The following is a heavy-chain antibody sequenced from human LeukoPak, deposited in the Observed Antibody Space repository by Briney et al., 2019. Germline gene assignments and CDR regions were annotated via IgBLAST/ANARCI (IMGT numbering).Heavy chain of an antibody. V-gene: IGHV4-59*08. J-gene: IGHJ4*02. CDR3: ASHRGGMARGVLTASFDY. CDR2: IYYSGST. CDR1: GGSISSYY. D-gene: IGHD3-10*01. Sequence: SETLSLTCTVSGGSISSYYWSWIRQPPGKGLEWIAYIYYSGSTNYNPSLKSRVTISVDTSKNQFSLKLSSVTAADTAVYYCASHRGGMARGVLTASFDYWGQGTLVTVSS.